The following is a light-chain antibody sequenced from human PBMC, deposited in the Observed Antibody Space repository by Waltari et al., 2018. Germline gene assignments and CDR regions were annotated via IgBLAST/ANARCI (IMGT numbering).Light chain of an antibody. J-gene: IGKJ3*01. CDR1: QSISSW. CDR2: KAS. Sequence: TCRGSQSISSWLACYQQKPGKAPKLRIYKASSLESGFPSRCSGSGSGTEFTLTISSLQPDDFATYYCQQYNNYPFTFGPGTKVDIK. CDR3: QQYNNYPFT. V-gene: IGKV1-5*03.